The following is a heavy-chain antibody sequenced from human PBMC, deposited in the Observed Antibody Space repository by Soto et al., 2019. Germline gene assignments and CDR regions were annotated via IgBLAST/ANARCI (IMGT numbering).Heavy chain of an antibody. CDR2: IWYDGSNK. V-gene: IGHV3-33*01. CDR1: GFTFSSYG. Sequence: GGSLRLSXAASGFTFSSYGMHWVRQAPGKGLEWVAVIWYDGSNKYYADSVKGRFTISRDNSKNTLYLQMNSLRAEDTAVYYCASEGGIQLWTSYYYYGMDVWGQGTTVTVS. J-gene: IGHJ6*02. D-gene: IGHD5-18*01. CDR3: ASEGGIQLWTSYYYYGMDV.